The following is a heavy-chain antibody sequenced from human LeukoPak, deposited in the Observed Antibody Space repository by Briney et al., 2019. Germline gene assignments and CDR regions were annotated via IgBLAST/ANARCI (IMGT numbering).Heavy chain of an antibody. D-gene: IGHD6-19*01. CDR1: DGSISNYY. CDR2: IYYSGST. V-gene: IGHV4-59*12. J-gene: IGHJ5*02. CDR3: ARDAAVATSRSWFDP. Sequence: SETLSLTCTVSDGSISNYYWSWIRQPPGKGLEWIGYIYYSGSTNYNPSLKSRVTMSVDTSKNQFSLKLSSVTAADTAVYYCARDAAVATSRSWFDPWGQGTLVTVSS.